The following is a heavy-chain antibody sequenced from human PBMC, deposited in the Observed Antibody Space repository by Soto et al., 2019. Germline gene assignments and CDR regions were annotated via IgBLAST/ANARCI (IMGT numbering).Heavy chain of an antibody. Sequence: GASVKVSCKASGYTFTSYGISWVRQAPGQGLEWMGWISAYNGNTNYAQKLQGRVTMTTDTSTSTAYMELRSLRSDDTAVYYCARVGVDIAAAGTSSDYYYYYGMDVWGQGTTVTVSS. D-gene: IGHD6-13*01. CDR3: ARVGVDIAAAGTSSDYYYYYGMDV. CDR2: ISAYNGNT. V-gene: IGHV1-18*01. J-gene: IGHJ6*02. CDR1: GYTFTSYG.